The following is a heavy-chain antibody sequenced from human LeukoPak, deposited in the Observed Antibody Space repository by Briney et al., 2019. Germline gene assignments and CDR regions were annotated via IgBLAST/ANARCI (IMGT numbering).Heavy chain of an antibody. V-gene: IGHV3-21*01. Sequence: PGGSLRLACSVPGLTFSSYSIKSVRQAPGRGLGWVSSISSSSRYIYNADSVKDRFTISRDNANNSLSLQMNSLRAEDRAVYYCAREGDGYNSPIHYWGQGTLVTVSS. CDR2: ISSSSRYI. CDR1: GLTFSSYS. J-gene: IGHJ4*02. CDR3: AREGDGYNSPIHY. D-gene: IGHD5-24*01.